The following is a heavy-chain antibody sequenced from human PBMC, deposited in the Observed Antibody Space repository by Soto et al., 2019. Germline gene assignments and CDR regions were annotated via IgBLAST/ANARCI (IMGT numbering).Heavy chain of an antibody. V-gene: IGHV4-61*08. Sequence: PSETLSLTCTVSGGSISSGGYYWSWIRQHPGTGLEWIGHISYSGSTNYNPALKSRVTISVDTSKSQFSLKLSPVTAADTAVYYCAKDSGYNYGYFRWFDPWGQGTLVTVSS. CDR2: ISYSGST. CDR3: AKDSGYNYGYFRWFDP. CDR1: GGSISSGGYY. D-gene: IGHD5-18*01. J-gene: IGHJ5*02.